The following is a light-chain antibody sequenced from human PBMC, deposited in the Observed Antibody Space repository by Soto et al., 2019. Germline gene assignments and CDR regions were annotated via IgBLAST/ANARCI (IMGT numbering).Light chain of an antibody. CDR3: CSFAGSTSL. J-gene: IGLJ3*02. V-gene: IGLV2-23*01. CDR2: EAT. Sequence: QSALTQPASVSGSPGQSITISCTGTSSDVGSYNLVSWYQQHPGEAPKLLIYEATERPSGVSNRFSGSKSGYTASLTISGLHAEDEADYYCCSFAGSTSLFGGGTKLTVL. CDR1: SSDVGSYNL.